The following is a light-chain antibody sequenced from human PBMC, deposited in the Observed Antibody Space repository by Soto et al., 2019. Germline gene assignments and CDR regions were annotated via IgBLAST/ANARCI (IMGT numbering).Light chain of an antibody. J-gene: IGLJ1*01. CDR3: SSLTSSSTYV. Sequence: QSALTQPASVSGSPGQSITISCTGTSSDVGGYNYVSWYQQHPGKAPKLMIYEVSNRPSGLSNRFSGSKSGNTASLTIAGLQAEDEADYYCSSLTSSSTYVFGTGTKVTVL. CDR2: EVS. CDR1: SSDVGGYNY. V-gene: IGLV2-14*01.